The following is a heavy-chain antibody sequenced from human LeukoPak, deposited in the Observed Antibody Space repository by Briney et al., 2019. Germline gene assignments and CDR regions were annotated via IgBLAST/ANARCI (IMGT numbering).Heavy chain of an antibody. Sequence: PSETLSLTCTVSGGSISSYDWSWIRQPAGKGLEWIGRIYTSGSTNYNPSLKSRVTISVDTSKNQFSLKLSSVTAADSAVYYCARDRGRYDGSGCFDYWGQGTLVTVSS. CDR3: ARDRGRYDGSGCFDY. CDR2: IYTSGST. V-gene: IGHV4-4*07. D-gene: IGHD3-10*01. J-gene: IGHJ4*02. CDR1: GGSISSYD.